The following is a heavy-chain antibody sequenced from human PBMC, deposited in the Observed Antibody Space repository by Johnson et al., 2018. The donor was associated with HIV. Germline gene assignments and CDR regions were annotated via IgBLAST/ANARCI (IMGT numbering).Heavy chain of an antibody. D-gene: IGHD2-21*02. V-gene: IGHV3-30-3*01. Sequence: VQLVESGGGVVQPGRSLRLSCAASGFTFSRYAMHWVRQAPGKGLERVAVISYDGSNTYYADSVKGRFTISRHTSKNTLYRQMDSLRAEDTAQYYCARDGGAYCGGDCFSDAFDLWGQGTMVTFSS. J-gene: IGHJ3*01. CDR2: ISYDGSNT. CDR3: ARDGGAYCGGDCFSDAFDL. CDR1: GFTFSRYA.